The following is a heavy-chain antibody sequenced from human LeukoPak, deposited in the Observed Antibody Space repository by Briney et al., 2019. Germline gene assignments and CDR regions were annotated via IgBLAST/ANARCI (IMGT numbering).Heavy chain of an antibody. CDR2: INHSGST. CDR1: GGSFSDYY. Sequence: TSETLSLTCAVYGGSFSDYYWSWIRQPPGKGREWIGEINHSGSTNYSPSLRSRVTISVDTSKNQFSLNLRSVTAADTAVYYCASPTTVTTSAYRAFDIWGQGTMVTVSA. D-gene: IGHD4-17*01. V-gene: IGHV4-34*01. J-gene: IGHJ3*02. CDR3: ASPTTVTTSAYRAFDI.